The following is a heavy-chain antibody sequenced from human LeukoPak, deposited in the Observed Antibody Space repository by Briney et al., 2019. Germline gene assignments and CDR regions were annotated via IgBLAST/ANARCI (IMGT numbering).Heavy chain of an antibody. CDR2: ISSSGTYI. Sequence: GGSLRLSCAASGYTLSDYSVNWVRQVPGKGLEWVSSISSSGTYIYYADSVKGRFTISRDNAKNSLFLQMNSLRAEDTAVYYRVSGNDPDYVWGTYRLDAFDIWGEGTMVIVSS. D-gene: IGHD3-16*02. V-gene: IGHV3-21*01. J-gene: IGHJ3*02. CDR1: GYTLSDYS. CDR3: VSGNDPDYVWGTYRLDAFDI.